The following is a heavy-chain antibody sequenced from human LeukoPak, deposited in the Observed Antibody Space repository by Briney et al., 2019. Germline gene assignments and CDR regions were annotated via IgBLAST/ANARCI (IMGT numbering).Heavy chain of an antibody. D-gene: IGHD3-3*01. CDR2: ISAYSGNT. V-gene: IGHV1-18*01. CDR3: ARAPDDYDFWSGPFDY. J-gene: IGHJ4*02. Sequence: GASVKVSCKASGYTFTSYLVSWVRQVPGKGLEWMGWISAYSGNTNYAQNLQGRVTMTTDTSTSTAYMELRSLRSDGTAVYYCARAPDDYDFWSGPFDYWGRGTLVTVSS. CDR1: GYTFTSYL.